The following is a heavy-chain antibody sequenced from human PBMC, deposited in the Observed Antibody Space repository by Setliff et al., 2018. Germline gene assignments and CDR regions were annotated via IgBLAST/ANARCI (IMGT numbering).Heavy chain of an antibody. CDR1: GGSISRYH. J-gene: IGHJ4*02. CDR3: ARRDSTGYYGYSFDF. D-gene: IGHD3-22*01. V-gene: IGHV4-4*08. Sequence: SETLSLTCTVSGGSISRYHWSWIRQPPGKGLEWIGYIQTSGTTNYNPSLKSRVTISVDTSKNQFSLKLTSVTASDTAFYYCARRDSTGYYGYSFDFWGQGTLVTVSS. CDR2: IQTSGTT.